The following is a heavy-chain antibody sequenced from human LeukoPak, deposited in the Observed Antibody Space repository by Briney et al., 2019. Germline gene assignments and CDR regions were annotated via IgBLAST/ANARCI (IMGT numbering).Heavy chain of an antibody. Sequence: PSETLSLTCTVSGGSISSGSYYWGWIRQPPGKGLEWIGSIYYSGSTYYNPSLKSRVTISVDTSKNQFSLKLSSVTAADTAVYYCARHALRYFDWLFEWEVGYFDYWGQGALVTVSS. CDR1: GGSISSGSYY. V-gene: IGHV4-39*01. CDR2: IYYSGST. CDR3: ARHALRYFDWLFEWEVGYFDY. D-gene: IGHD3-9*01. J-gene: IGHJ4*02.